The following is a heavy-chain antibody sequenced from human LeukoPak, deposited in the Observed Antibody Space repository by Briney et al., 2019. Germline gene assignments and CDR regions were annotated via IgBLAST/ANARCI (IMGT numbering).Heavy chain of an antibody. CDR1: AGSISSYY. Sequence: PSDTLSLTCTVSAGSISSYYWSWIRQPPGKGLDWIGYIYYSGLTNYNPSLKSRVTLSVDTSKNQFSLTLSSVTDPDTPVLSFPGGQQQQGYSYYGMDVWGQGTTVTVSS. CDR3: PGGQQQQGYSYYGMDV. D-gene: IGHD6-13*01. V-gene: IGHV4-59*01. J-gene: IGHJ6*02. CDR2: IYYSGLT.